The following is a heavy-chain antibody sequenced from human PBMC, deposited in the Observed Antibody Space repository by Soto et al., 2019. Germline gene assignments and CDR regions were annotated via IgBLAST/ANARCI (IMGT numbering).Heavy chain of an antibody. V-gene: IGHV4-31*03. CDR2: IYYSGST. Sequence: QVQLQESGPGLVKPSQTLSLTCTVSGGSISSGGYYWSWIRQHPGKGLEWIGYIYYSGSTYYNPSRKSRVTISVDTSKNQFSLKLSSVTAADTAVYYCARKWHYYGSGSYYKSAFDIWGQGTMVTVSS. CDR3: ARKWHYYGSGSYYKSAFDI. CDR1: GGSISSGGYY. J-gene: IGHJ3*02. D-gene: IGHD3-10*01.